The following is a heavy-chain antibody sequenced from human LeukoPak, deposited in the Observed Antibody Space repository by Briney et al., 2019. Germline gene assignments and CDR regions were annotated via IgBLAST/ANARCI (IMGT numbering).Heavy chain of an antibody. CDR3: ARVWPSYGHVEMATITGQYYFDY. J-gene: IGHJ4*02. CDR1: GGSISSGSYY. Sequence: SETLSLTCTVSGGSISSGSYYWGWIRQPPGKGLEWIGSTYYSGSTYYNPSLKSRVTISVDTSKNQFSLKLSSVTAADTAVYYCARVWPSYGHVEMATITGQYYFDYWGQGTLVTVSS. D-gene: IGHD5-24*01. CDR2: TYYSGST. V-gene: IGHV4-39*07.